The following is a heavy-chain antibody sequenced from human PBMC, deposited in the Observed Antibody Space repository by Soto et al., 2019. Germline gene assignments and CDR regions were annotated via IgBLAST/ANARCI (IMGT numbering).Heavy chain of an antibody. Sequence: EAQLVESGGGLVQPGGSLRLSCAASGFTFSGYWMSWLRQAPGKGLEWVANVKQDGSEKYYVDSVKGRFTISRDNSRNTLYLQMDSLRAEDTAVYYCARELEEMKVYYFDCWGQGTLVTVSS. J-gene: IGHJ4*02. CDR3: ARELEEMKVYYFDC. CDR1: GFTFSGYW. V-gene: IGHV3-7*03. CDR2: VKQDGSEK.